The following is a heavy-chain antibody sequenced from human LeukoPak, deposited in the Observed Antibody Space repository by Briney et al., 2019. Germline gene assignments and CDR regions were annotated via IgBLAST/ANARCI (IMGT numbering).Heavy chain of an antibody. D-gene: IGHD4-23*01. CDR1: GFTFSTYA. V-gene: IGHV3-48*03. Sequence: PGGSLRLSCAASGFTFSTYAMNWVRQAPGKGLEWVSYISSSGGTIYYADSVKGRFTISRDNAKNSLYLQMNSLRAEDTAVYYCARAPSFGGFDYWGQGTLVTVSS. CDR3: ARAPSFGGFDY. CDR2: ISSSGGTI. J-gene: IGHJ4*02.